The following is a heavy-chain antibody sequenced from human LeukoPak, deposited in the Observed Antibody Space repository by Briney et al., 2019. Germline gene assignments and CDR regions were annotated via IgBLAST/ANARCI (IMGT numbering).Heavy chain of an antibody. CDR2: INPNSGGT. CDR3: ARDMCTSCHTKAANWFDP. Sequence: GASVKVSCKASGYTFTGYYMHWVRQAPGQGLEWMGWINPNSGGTNYAQKFQGRVTMTRDTSISTAYMELSRLRSDDTAVYYCARDMCTSCHTKAANWFDPWGQGTLVTVSS. V-gene: IGHV1-2*02. J-gene: IGHJ5*02. D-gene: IGHD2-2*02. CDR1: GYTFTGYY.